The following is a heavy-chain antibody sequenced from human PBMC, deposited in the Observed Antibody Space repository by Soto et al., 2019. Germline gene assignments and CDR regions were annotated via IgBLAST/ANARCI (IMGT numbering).Heavy chain of an antibody. CDR2: INPNGGST. V-gene: IGHV1-46*03. CDR3: VRATAARQRDYSYHYYLHI. J-gene: IGHJ6*03. D-gene: IGHD6-6*01. Sequence: ASVKVSCKASGYTFINYYIHWVRPAPGQGLEWMGVINPNGGSTVYAQKFQGRVTLTRDTSTSTVYVELSSLRSDDAAVYFCVRATAARQRDYSYHYYLHIWGKGTTVTVSS. CDR1: GYTFINYY.